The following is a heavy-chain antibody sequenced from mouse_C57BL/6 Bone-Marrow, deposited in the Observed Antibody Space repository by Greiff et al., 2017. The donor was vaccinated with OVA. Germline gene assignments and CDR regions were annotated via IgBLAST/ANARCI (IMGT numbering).Heavy chain of an antibody. Sequence: VQLQQSGPELVKPGASVKISCKASGYTFTDYYMNWVKQSHGKSLEWIGDINPNNGGTSYNQKFKGKATLTVDKSSSTAYMELRSLTSEDSAVYYCARWDYLYAMDYWGQGNSVTVSA. CDR2: INPNNGGT. V-gene: IGHV1-26*01. D-gene: IGHD2-4*01. CDR3: ARWDYLYAMDY. J-gene: IGHJ4*01. CDR1: GYTFTDYY.